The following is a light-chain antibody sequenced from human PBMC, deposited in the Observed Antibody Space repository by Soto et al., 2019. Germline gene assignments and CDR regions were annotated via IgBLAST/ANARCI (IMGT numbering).Light chain of an antibody. CDR3: QQSYSTPPYT. CDR1: QSISSY. Sequence: DIQMTQSPSSLSASVGDRVTITCRASQSISSYLNWYQQKPGKAPRLLIYAASSLQSGVPSRFSGSGSGIDCTLTISSLQPEDFATYNCQQSYSTPPYTFGQGTKLVIK. V-gene: IGKV1-39*01. J-gene: IGKJ2*01. CDR2: AAS.